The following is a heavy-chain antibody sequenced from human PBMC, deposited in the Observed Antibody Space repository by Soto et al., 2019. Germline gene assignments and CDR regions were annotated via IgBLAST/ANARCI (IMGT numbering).Heavy chain of an antibody. V-gene: IGHV1-69*13. J-gene: IGHJ6*02. D-gene: IGHD3-16*02. Sequence: ASVKVSCKASGGTFSSYAISWVRQAPGQGLEWMGGIIPIFGTANYAQKFQGRVTITADESTSTAYMELSSLRSEDTAVYYCASPSRYYDYVWGSYHHYYYYGMDVWGQGTTVTV. CDR3: ASPSRYYDYVWGSYHHYYYYGMDV. CDR2: IIPIFGTA. CDR1: GGTFSSYA.